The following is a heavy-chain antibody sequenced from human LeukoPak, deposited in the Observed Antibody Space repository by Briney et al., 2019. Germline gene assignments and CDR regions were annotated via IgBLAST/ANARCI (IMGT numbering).Heavy chain of an antibody. CDR2: ISSSGSTI. CDR1: GFTFSSYE. CDR3: ARDFWGSYVWGSYRFAFDY. V-gene: IGHV3-48*03. J-gene: IGHJ4*02. Sequence: EGSLRLSCAASGFTFSSYEMNWVRQAPGKGLEWVSYISSSGSTIYYADSVKGRFAISRDNAKNSLYLQMNSLRAEDTAVYYCARDFWGSYVWGSYRFAFDYWGQGTLVTVSS. D-gene: IGHD3-16*02.